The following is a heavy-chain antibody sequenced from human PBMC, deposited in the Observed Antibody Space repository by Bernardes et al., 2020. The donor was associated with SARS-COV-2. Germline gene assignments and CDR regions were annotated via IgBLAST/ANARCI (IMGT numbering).Heavy chain of an antibody. CDR1: GFTFSSYA. CDR2: ISAGATRT. CDR3: AKDLNGVATAPFDY. V-gene: IGHV3-23*01. D-gene: IGHD4-17*01. J-gene: IGHJ4*02. Sequence: GGSLRLCCAASGFTFSSYAMRWVRQAPGKGLEWVSAISAGATRTYYADSVKGRFTISRDDSKNTLYLQMNSLRAGDTALYSCAKDLNGVATAPFDYWGQGTQVTVSS.